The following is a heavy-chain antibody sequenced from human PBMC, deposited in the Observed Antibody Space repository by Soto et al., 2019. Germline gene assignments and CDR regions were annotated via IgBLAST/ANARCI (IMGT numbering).Heavy chain of an antibody. D-gene: IGHD3-10*01. J-gene: IGHJ6*02. CDR2: IYYSGST. Sequence: SETLSLTCTVSGGSVSSGSYYWSWIRQPPGKGLEWIGYIYYSGSTNYNPSLKSRVTISVDTSKNQFSLKLSSVTAADTAVYYCARDNYGSGSYYNYYYGMDVWGQGTTVTVSS. CDR1: GGSVSSGSYY. V-gene: IGHV4-61*01. CDR3: ARDNYGSGSYYNYYYGMDV.